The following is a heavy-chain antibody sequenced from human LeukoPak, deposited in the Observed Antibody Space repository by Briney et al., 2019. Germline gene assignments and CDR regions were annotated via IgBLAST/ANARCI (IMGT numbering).Heavy chain of an antibody. V-gene: IGHV1-69-2*01. Sequence: ASVKISCKVSGYTFTDYYMHWVQQAPGEGLEWMGLVDPEDGETIYAEKFQGRVTITADTSTDTAYMELSSLRSEDTAVYYCATGGYQLLRFDYWGQGTLVTVSS. D-gene: IGHD2-2*01. CDR2: VDPEDGET. J-gene: IGHJ4*02. CDR1: GYTFTDYY. CDR3: ATGGYQLLRFDY.